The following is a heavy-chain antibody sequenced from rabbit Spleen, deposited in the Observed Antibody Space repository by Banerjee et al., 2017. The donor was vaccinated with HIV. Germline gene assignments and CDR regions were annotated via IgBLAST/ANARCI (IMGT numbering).Heavy chain of an antibody. CDR2: IDPIFGNT. J-gene: IGHJ4*01. CDR3: GRYDNSVGGGSHGNL. CDR1: GFDFSGYG. V-gene: IGHV1S47*01. Sequence: QEQLVESGGGLVQPGGSLKVSCKASGFDFSGYGVSWVRQAPGKGLEWIGYIDPIFGNTYYASWVNGRFSISSHNAQNTLYLQLNSLTAADTATHFCGRYDNSVGGGSHGNLWGPGTLVTVS. D-gene: IGHD8-1*01.